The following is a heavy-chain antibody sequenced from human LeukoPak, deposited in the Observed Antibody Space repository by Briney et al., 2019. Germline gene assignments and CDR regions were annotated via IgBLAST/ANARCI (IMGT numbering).Heavy chain of an antibody. CDR2: IYHSGSTT. Sequence: ASETLSLTCAASGGSISSNNWWSWVRQTSGKGLEWIGEIYHSGSTTNYNPSLKSRVTMSVDKSKNQFSLKLTSVTAADTAVYYCARVFGGYDGALAYWGQGTLVTVSS. CDR3: ARVFGGYDGALAY. J-gene: IGHJ4*02. D-gene: IGHD5-12*01. CDR1: GGSISSNNW. V-gene: IGHV4-4*02.